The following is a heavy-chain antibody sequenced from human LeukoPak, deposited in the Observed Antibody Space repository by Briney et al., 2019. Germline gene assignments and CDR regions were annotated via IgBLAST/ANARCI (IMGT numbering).Heavy chain of an antibody. V-gene: IGHV3-48*03. Sequence: GGSLRLSCVASVFSLSSYEMNWARQAPGKGLEWVSYISESGTTIYYADSVKGRFTISRDTAKNSLYLQMNSLRAEDTAVYYCGRQRYFDYWGQGTLVTVSS. CDR2: ISESGTTI. D-gene: IGHD1-1*01. J-gene: IGHJ4*02. CDR1: VFSLSSYE. CDR3: GRQRYFDY.